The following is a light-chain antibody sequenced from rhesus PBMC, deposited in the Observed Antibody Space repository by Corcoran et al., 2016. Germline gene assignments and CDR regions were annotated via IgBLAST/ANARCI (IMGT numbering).Light chain of an antibody. CDR3: QPGYGTPHS. CDR2: KAS. Sequence: DIQMTQSPSSLSASVGDRVTITCRASENVNNYLNWYQQKPGKAPKLLINKASTLQSGVPSRYSGSGSGTDYTFTISSLEPEDVATYYCQPGYGTPHSFGQGPKVELK. J-gene: IGKJ2*01. V-gene: IGKV1-74*01. CDR1: ENVNNY.